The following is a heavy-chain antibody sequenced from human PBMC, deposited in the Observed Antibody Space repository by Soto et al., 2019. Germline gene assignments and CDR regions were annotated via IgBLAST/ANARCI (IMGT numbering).Heavy chain of an antibody. CDR3: ARDRQSARGVEIAVGSFGS. Sequence: SQTLSLTCAISGDSVSSNNAAWNWIRQSPSRGLEWLGRTYYKSKWYYDYATSVRSRITINPDTSKNQFSLQLNSVGPEDAAIYYCARDRQSARGVEIAVGSFGSWGQGTLVTVSS. CDR2: TYYKSKWYY. V-gene: IGHV6-1*01. D-gene: IGHD3-10*01. J-gene: IGHJ4*02. CDR1: GDSVSSNNAA.